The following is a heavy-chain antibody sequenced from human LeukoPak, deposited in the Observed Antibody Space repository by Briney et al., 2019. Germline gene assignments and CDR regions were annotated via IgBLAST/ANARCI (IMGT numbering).Heavy chain of an antibody. CDR1: GYTLSELS. V-gene: IGHV1-24*01. CDR2: FDVAETDT. CDR3: SSSGVEEWQGLHF. Sequence: GASVKVSCKVSGYTLSELSMHWVRQFPGKGLEWMGGFDVAETDTIYAQKFQGRVTMTEDTSTDTAYMELNSLSSEDTAVYYCSSSGVEEWQGLHFWGQGTLVTVSS. D-gene: IGHD3-3*01. J-gene: IGHJ4*02.